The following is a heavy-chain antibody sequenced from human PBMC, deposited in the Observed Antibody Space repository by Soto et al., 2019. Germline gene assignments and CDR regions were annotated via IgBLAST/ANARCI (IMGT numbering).Heavy chain of an antibody. D-gene: IGHD3-10*01. Sequence: QVQLVQSGAEVKKPGSSVKVSCKASGGTFSSYAISWVRQAPGQGLEWMGGIIPIFGTANYAQKFQGRVTITADESTSTAYMELSSLRSEDTAVYYCARDRPTYYYGSGASHHWFDPWGQGTLVTVSS. V-gene: IGHV1-69*01. CDR3: ARDRPTYYYGSGASHHWFDP. CDR2: IIPIFGTA. CDR1: GGTFSSYA. J-gene: IGHJ5*02.